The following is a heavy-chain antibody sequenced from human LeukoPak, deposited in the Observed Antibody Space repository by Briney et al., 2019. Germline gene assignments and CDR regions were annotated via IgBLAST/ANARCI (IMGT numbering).Heavy chain of an antibody. CDR1: RFTFSSYV. J-gene: IGHJ4*02. CDR2: IWYDGDNK. Sequence: GRSLRLSCAASRFTFSSYVMHWVRQAPGKGLEWVALIWYDGDNKYCSDSVKGRFTISRDNSKNTLYLQMNSLRAEDTAVYYCAKARATYLYDTSGYSALDYWGQGTLVTVSS. V-gene: IGHV3-33*06. D-gene: IGHD3-22*01. CDR3: AKARATYLYDTSGYSALDY.